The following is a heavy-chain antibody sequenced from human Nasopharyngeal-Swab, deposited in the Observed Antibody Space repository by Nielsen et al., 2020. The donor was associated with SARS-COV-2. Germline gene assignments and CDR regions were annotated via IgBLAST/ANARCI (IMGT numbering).Heavy chain of an antibody. CDR1: GFTFSSYS. CDR2: ISSSSSYI. Sequence: GGSLRLSCAASGFTFSSYSMNWVRQAPGKGLEWVSSISSSSSYIYYADSVKGRFTISRDNAKNSLYLQMNSLTAEDTAVYYCARGQQGALYYFDYWGQGTLVTVSS. CDR3: ARGQQGALYYFDY. J-gene: IGHJ4*02. D-gene: IGHD6-13*01. V-gene: IGHV3-21*01.